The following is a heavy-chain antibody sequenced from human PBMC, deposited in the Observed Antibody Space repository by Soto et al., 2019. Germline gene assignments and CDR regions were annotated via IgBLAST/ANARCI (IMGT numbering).Heavy chain of an antibody. CDR3: ARRTIDAFDI. J-gene: IGHJ3*02. V-gene: IGHV4-39*01. CDR1: GGSISSSSYY. CDR2: IYYSGST. Sequence: SETLSLTCTVSGGSISSSSYYWGWIRQPPGKGLEWIGSIYYSGSTYYNPSLKSRVPISVDTSKNQLSLKLSSLTAADTAVYYCARRTIDAFDIWGQGTMVTVSS.